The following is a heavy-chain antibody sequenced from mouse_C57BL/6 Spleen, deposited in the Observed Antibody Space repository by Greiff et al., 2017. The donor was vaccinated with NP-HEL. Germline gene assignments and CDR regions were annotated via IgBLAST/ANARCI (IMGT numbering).Heavy chain of an antibody. V-gene: IGHV5-6*01. D-gene: IGHD1-1*01. CDR2: ISSGGSYT. J-gene: IGHJ4*01. CDR3: ARQNYYGSSLYAMDY. Sequence: EVQVVESGGDLVKPGGSLKLSCAASGFTFSSYGMSWVRQTPDQRLEWVATISSGGSYTYYPDSLKGRFTISRDNAKNTLYLQMSSLKSEDTAIYYCARQNYYGSSLYAMDYWGQGTSVTVSS. CDR1: GFTFSSYG.